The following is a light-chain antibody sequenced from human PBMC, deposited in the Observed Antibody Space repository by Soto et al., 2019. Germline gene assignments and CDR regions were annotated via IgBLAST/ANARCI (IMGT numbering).Light chain of an antibody. CDR1: SGDVGGYNF. Sequence: QSALTQPASVSGSPGQSITISCTGTSGDVGGYNFVSWYQQHPGKAPKLMIYDVSNRPSGVSNRFSGSKSGNTASLTISGLQAEDEADYYCRSYTSSSTLDVFGTGTKVTVL. J-gene: IGLJ1*01. CDR3: RSYTSSSTLDV. CDR2: DVS. V-gene: IGLV2-14*03.